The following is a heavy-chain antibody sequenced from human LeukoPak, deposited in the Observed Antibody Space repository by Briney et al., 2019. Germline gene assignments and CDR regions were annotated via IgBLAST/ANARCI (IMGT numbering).Heavy chain of an antibody. Sequence: PSETLSLTCTVSGGSISSYYWSWIRQPPGKGLEWIGYIYYSGSTNYNPSLKSRVTMSVDTSKNQFSLKLSSVTAADTAVYYCARAPRGATGFDYWGQGTLVTVSS. J-gene: IGHJ4*02. CDR2: IYYSGST. CDR1: GGSISSYY. D-gene: IGHD1-26*01. CDR3: ARAPRGATGFDY. V-gene: IGHV4-59*12.